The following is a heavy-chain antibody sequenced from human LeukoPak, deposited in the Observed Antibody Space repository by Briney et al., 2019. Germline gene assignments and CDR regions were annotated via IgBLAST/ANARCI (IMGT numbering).Heavy chain of an antibody. CDR1: GGSITGTTYY. CDR2: VYYSGST. Sequence: SETLSLTCSVSGGSITGTTYYWPWIRQPPGKGLEWIGSVYYSGSTSYSPSLKSRVTISVDTSKNQFSLRLSSVTAADTAVYYCARNVSAGYFGYWGQGTLVTVSS. J-gene: IGHJ4*02. D-gene: IGHD2-8*01. V-gene: IGHV4-39*01. CDR3: ARNVSAGYFGY.